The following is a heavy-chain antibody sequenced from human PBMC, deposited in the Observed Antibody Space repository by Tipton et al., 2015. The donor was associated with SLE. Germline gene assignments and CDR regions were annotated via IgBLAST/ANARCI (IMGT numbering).Heavy chain of an antibody. CDR1: GGSFSGYY. D-gene: IGHD6-19*01. Sequence: TLSLTCAVYGGSFSGYYWSWIRQPPGKGLEWIGEINHSGSTYYNPSLKSRVTISVDTSKNQFSLKLSSVTAADTAVYYCARGGQSHYYYYYMDVWGKGTTVTVSS. CDR3: ARGGQSHYYYYYMDV. V-gene: IGHV4-34*01. J-gene: IGHJ6*03. CDR2: INHSGST.